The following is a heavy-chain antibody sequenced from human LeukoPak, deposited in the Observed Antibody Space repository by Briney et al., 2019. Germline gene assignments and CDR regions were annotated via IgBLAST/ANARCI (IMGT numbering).Heavy chain of an antibody. V-gene: IGHV3-23*01. D-gene: IGHD2-2*03. Sequence: PGGSLRLSCVVSGFTLNNYAMSWVRQAPGKGLEWVARIRGSGGTTNYADSVKGRFTISRDNSKNTLYLQMSYLRAEDTAVYYCAKMSGDCSSISCSSFDYWGQGALVTVSS. CDR3: AKMSGDCSSISCSSFDY. CDR2: IRGSGGTT. CDR1: GFTLNNYA. J-gene: IGHJ4*02.